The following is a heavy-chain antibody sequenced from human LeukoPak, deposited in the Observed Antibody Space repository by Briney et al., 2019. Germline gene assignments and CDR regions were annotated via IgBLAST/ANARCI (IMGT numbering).Heavy chain of an antibody. V-gene: IGHV4-39*01. D-gene: IGHD3-10*01. J-gene: IGHJ6*03. CDR2: IYYSGST. Sequence: SETLSLTCTVSGGPISSSSYYWGWIRQPPGKGLEWIANIYYSGSTYYNPSLKSRVTISVDTSKNQLSLKLSAVTAADTAVYYCASVRRGFGESSKYYSYYYMDVWGNGTTVPIS. CDR1: GGPISSSSYY. CDR3: ASVRRGFGESSKYYSYYYMDV.